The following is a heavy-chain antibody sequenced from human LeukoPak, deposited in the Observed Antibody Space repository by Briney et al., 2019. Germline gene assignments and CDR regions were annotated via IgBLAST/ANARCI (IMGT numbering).Heavy chain of an antibody. CDR2: IYYSGST. CDR1: GGSISSYY. Sequence: SETLSLTCTVSGGSISSYYWSWIRQPPGKGLEWIGYIYYSGSTNYNPSLKSRVTISVDTSKNQFSLKLSSVTAADTAVYYCARKNYYDSNGYYGHNWFDPWGQGTLVTVSS. CDR3: ARKNYYDSNGYYGHNWFDP. D-gene: IGHD3-22*01. J-gene: IGHJ5*02. V-gene: IGHV4-59*08.